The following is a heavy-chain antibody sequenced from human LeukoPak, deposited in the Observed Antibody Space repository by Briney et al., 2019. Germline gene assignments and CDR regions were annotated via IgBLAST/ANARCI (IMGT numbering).Heavy chain of an antibody. V-gene: IGHV3-23*01. CDR3: ARGTYLEQDSGNFFDF. Sequence: PGGSLRLSCAASGFTFNDYVMRWVRQAPGKGLEWVSGISARSEKTYYADSVKGRFTISRDNSKNTFFLQMHSLRVDDTAVYFCARGTYLEQDSGNFFDFWGHGVLVTVSS. CDR2: ISARSEKT. CDR1: GFTFNDYV. D-gene: IGHD1-26*01. J-gene: IGHJ4*03.